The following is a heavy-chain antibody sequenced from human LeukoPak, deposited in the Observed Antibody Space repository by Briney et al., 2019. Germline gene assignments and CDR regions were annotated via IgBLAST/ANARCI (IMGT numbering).Heavy chain of an antibody. CDR1: GYTFTSYY. J-gene: IGHJ3*02. CDR3: ARDYGGKLGGAFDI. CDR2: INPSGGST. Sequence: ASVKVSCKXSGYTFTSYYMHWVRQAPRQGLEWMGIINPSGGSTSYSQKFQGRVTMTRDTSTSTVYMELSNLRSEDTAVYYCARDYGGKLGGAFDIWGQGTMVTVSS. D-gene: IGHD4-23*01. V-gene: IGHV1-46*03.